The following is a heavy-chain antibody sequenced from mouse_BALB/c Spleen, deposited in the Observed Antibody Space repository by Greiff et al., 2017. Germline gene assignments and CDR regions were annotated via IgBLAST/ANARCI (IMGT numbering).Heavy chain of an antibody. J-gene: IGHJ4*01. V-gene: IGHV1-7*01. Sequence: VQLQQSGAELAKPGASVKMSCKASGYNFTSYWMHWVKQRPGQGLEWIGYINPSTGYTEYNQKFKDKATLTADKSSSTAYMQLSSLTSEDSAVYDCARLYRYAHMDYWGQGTSVTVSS. CDR3: ARLYRYAHMDY. D-gene: IGHD2-14*01. CDR1: GYNFTSYW. CDR2: INPSTGYT.